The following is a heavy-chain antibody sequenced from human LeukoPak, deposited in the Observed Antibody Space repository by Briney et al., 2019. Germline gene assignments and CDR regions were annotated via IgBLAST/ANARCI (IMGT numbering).Heavy chain of an antibody. V-gene: IGHV4-59*01. D-gene: IGHD2-8*01. CDR3: AREGGVGYCTNGVCYHFDY. J-gene: IGHJ4*02. CDR2: IYYSGST. Sequence: SETLSLTCTVSGGSISSYYWSWIRQPPGKGLEWIGYIYYSGSTNYNPSLKSRVTISVDTSKNRFSLRLSSVTAADTAVYYCAREGGVGYCTNGVCYHFDYWGQGTLVTVSS. CDR1: GGSISSYY.